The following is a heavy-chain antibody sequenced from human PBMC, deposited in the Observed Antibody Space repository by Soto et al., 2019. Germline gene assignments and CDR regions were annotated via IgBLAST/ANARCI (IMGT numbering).Heavy chain of an antibody. J-gene: IGHJ6*02. CDR2: IYYTGST. V-gene: IGHV4-59*12. D-gene: IGHD3-22*01. Sequence: PSETLSLTCTVSGGSISGYYWSWIRQPPGKRLEWIGYIYYTGSTNYNPSLRSRVTISVDTSKNQFSLKLSSVTAADTAVYYCARDRPHYHITMTEGGMDVWGQGTTVTVSS. CDR1: GGSISGYY. CDR3: ARDRPHYHITMTEGGMDV.